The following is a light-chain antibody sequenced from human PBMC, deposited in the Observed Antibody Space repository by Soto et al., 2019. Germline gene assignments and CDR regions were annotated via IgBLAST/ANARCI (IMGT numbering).Light chain of an antibody. CDR2: EVS. CDR3: SSYSISTAYL. CDR1: SSDVGGYDY. J-gene: IGLJ1*01. Sequence: QSALTQPASVSGSPGQWITISCTGTSSDVGGYDYVSWYQLHPGKAPKLMVFEVSNRPSGVSYRFSGSKSGNTASLTISGLQAEDEADYFCSSYSISTAYLFGTGTKLTVL. V-gene: IGLV2-14*01.